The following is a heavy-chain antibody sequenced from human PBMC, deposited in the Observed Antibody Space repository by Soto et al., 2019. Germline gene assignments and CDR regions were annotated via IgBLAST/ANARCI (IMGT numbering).Heavy chain of an antibody. CDR3: VRWDSGNPEN. CDR2: TKNKAQRYTT. CDR1: GFTLSDHY. Sequence: PGGSLRLSCVVSGFTLSDHYIDWARQAPGKGLEWVGRTKNKAQRYTTEYAASVKGRFTISRDDSENSVNLQMNSLKTEDTAVYYCVRWDSGNPENWGQGTLVTVSS. J-gene: IGHJ4*02. D-gene: IGHD1-26*01. V-gene: IGHV3-72*01.